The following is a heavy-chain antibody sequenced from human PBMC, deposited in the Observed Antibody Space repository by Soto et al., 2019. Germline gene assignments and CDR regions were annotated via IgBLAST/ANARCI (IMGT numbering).Heavy chain of an antibody. CDR1: GYTFSNYA. V-gene: IGHV1-3*01. CDR3: ARRYSGSLDY. J-gene: IGHJ4*02. D-gene: IGHD1-26*01. Sequence: QVQLEQSGAEVKKSGASVKVSCKASGYTFSNYAMHWVRQAPGQRLEWMGWITVGNGFTKYSEKFQGRVTITRDTAASTAYMELSSLRSEDTAVYYCARRYSGSLDYWGQGTLVTVS. CDR2: ITVGNGFT.